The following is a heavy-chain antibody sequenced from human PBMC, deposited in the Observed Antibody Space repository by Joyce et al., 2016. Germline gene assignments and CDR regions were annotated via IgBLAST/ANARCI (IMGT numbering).Heavy chain of an antibody. J-gene: IGHJ6*04. Sequence: EVQLVESGGGLVQPGGSLRPSCAASGFPSSSYSMNWVRQDQGKGLEWLSYINNAIHTIYNEAPVKGRFTISRDNARDSLYLQMDSLGVDDTDVYYCARDREWLEWEPRRDYFYYYAMDVWGEGTTVTISS. CDR2: INNAIHTI. D-gene: IGHD6-19*01. CDR1: GFPSSSYS. V-gene: IGHV3-48*01. CDR3: ARDREWLEWEPRRDYFYYYAMDV.